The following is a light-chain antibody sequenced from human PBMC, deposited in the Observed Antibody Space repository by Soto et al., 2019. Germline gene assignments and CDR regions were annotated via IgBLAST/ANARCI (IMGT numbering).Light chain of an antibody. CDR1: QSVSSSY. J-gene: IGKJ2*01. Sequence: DIVLTQSPGTLSLSPGERATLSCRASQSVSSSYLAWYQQKPGHAPRLIIYGAYSRDTGIPDRFSGSGSGKDFTLTISRLEPEDFELYYCQQYGSSPYTLGQGTKLDIK. CDR2: GAY. V-gene: IGKV3-20*01. CDR3: QQYGSSPYT.